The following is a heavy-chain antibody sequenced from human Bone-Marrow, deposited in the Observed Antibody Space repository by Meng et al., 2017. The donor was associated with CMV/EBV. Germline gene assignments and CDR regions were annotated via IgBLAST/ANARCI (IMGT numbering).Heavy chain of an antibody. J-gene: IGHJ4*02. CDR2: ISSSSSYI. CDR1: GFTFSSYS. D-gene: IGHD2-8*02. CDR3: ARAILYSTGY. Sequence: GESLKISCAASGFTFSSYSMNWVRQAPGKGLEWASSISSSSSYIYYADSVKGRFTISRDISKNTLDLQMNYLRTEDTAVYYCARAILYSTGYWGQGTLVTVSS. V-gene: IGHV3-21*04.